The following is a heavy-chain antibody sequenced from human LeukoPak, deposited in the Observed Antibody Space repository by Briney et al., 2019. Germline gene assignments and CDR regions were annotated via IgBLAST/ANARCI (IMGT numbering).Heavy chain of an antibody. CDR3: ARESTFGDLDY. Sequence: PGGPLRLSCSASGFTFSTFEMNWVRQAPGKGLEWISYISSNGGTIYYADSVKGRFTISRDNAKNSVYLQMYSLRVGDTAVYYCARESTFGDLDYWGQGTLVTVSS. J-gene: IGHJ4*02. CDR1: GFTFSTFE. CDR2: ISSNGGTI. V-gene: IGHV3-48*03. D-gene: IGHD4-17*01.